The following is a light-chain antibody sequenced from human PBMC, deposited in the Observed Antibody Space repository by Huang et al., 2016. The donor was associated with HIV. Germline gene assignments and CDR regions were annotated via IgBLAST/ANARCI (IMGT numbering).Light chain of an antibody. CDR2: LGS. CDR1: QSLLHTNGYKY. V-gene: IGKV2-28*01. CDR3: MQALQAPRT. J-gene: IGKJ1*01. Sequence: DIVMTQSPLSLPVTPGEPASISCRSSQSLLHTNGYKYLDWYLQKPGQSPQLLFYLGSKRASGVPDRCSGSGSGTDFTLKISRVEAEDVGVYYCMQALQAPRTFGQGTKVEIK.